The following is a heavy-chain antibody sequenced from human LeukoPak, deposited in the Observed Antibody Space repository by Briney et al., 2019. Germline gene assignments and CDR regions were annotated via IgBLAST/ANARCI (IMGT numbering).Heavy chain of an antibody. V-gene: IGHV3-11*01. D-gene: IGHD2-21*02. Sequence: GGSLRLSRPASGFTFSDSYMTWIRQAPGKWLEWVSYISSRGSTIYYADSVKGRFTISRDNAKNSLYLQMNSLRAEDTAVYYCARGIKYIVMVTAAYYFDYWGQGTLVTVSS. J-gene: IGHJ4*02. CDR3: ARGIKYIVMVTAAYYFDY. CDR1: GFTFSDSY. CDR2: ISSRGSTI.